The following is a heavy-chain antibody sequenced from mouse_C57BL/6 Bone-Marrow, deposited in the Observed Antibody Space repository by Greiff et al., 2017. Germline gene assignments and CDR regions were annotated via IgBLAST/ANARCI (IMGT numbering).Heavy chain of an antibody. CDR1: GFSLTSYG. CDR2: IWSGGST. CDR3: ASPKIYYDYDGAWFAY. D-gene: IGHD2-4*01. J-gene: IGHJ3*01. V-gene: IGHV2-2*01. Sequence: VQLQQSGPGLVQPSQSLSITCTVSGFSLTSYGVHWVRQSPGKGLEWLGVIWSGGSTDYNAAFISRLSISKDNSKSQVFFKMNSLQADDTARYYCASPKIYYDYDGAWFAYWGQGTLVTVSA.